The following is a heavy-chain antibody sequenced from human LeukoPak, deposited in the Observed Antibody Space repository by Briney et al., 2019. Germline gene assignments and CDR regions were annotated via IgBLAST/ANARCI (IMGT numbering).Heavy chain of an antibody. V-gene: IGHV4-59*01. CDR1: GGSISSYY. CDR2: IYYSGST. D-gene: IGHD3-9*01. CDR3: AASTSLRYFDWGLENYNWFDP. J-gene: IGHJ5*02. Sequence: YPSETLSLTCTVSGGSISSYYWSWIRQPPGKGLEWIGYIYYSGSTNYNPSLKSRVTISVDTSKNQFSLKLSSVTAADTAVYYCAASTSLRYFDWGLENYNWFDPWGQGTLVTVSS.